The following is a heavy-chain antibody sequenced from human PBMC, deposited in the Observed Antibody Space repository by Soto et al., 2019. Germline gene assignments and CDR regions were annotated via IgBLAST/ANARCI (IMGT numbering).Heavy chain of an antibody. D-gene: IGHD2-15*01. CDR1: GFTFSSYA. V-gene: IGHV3-23*01. Sequence: GGSLRLSCAASGFTFSSYAMSWVRQAPGKGLEWVSAISGSGGSTYYADSVKGRFTISRDNSKNTLYLQMNSLRAEDTAVYYCAKDHRDFTYCSGGSCYSGGSTLDDYWGQGTLVTVSS. CDR2: ISGSGGST. CDR3: AKDHRDFTYCSGGSCYSGGSTLDDY. J-gene: IGHJ4*02.